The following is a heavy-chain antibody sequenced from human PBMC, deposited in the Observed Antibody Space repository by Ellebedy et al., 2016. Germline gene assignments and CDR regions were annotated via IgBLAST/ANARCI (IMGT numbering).Heavy chain of an antibody. CDR3: VREAKDFFSYAFDY. V-gene: IGHV3-11*06. Sequence: GGSLRLSCAASGFTFSDYYMNWIRQAPGKGLEWISYISGSSSDTNYADSVKGRFTISRDNSKNTLYLQMNSLRAEDTAVYHCVREAKDFFSYAFDYWGQGTLVTVS. CDR2: ISGSSSDT. CDR1: GFTFSDYY. D-gene: IGHD1-26*01. J-gene: IGHJ4*02.